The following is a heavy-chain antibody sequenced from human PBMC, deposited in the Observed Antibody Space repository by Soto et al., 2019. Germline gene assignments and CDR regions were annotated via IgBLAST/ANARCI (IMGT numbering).Heavy chain of an antibody. CDR1: GFTVSSNY. CDR3: ARVGYGDYDWYFDL. CDR2: IYSGGST. Sequence: EVQLVESGGGLVQPGGSLRLSCAASGFTVSSNYMSWVRQAPGKGLEWVSVIYSGGSTYYADSVKGRFTISRHNSKNTLYLQMSSLRAEDTAVYYCARVGYGDYDWYFDLWGRGTLVTVSS. D-gene: IGHD4-17*01. J-gene: IGHJ2*01. V-gene: IGHV3-53*04.